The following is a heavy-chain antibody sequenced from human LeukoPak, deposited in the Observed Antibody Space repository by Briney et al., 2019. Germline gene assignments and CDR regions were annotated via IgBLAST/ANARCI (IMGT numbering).Heavy chain of an antibody. CDR3: ATNWFDP. J-gene: IGHJ5*02. CDR1: RFIFSNYW. CDR2: INTDGSGT. Sequence: GGSLRLPCAASRFIFSNYWMHWVRQAPGKGLVWVSRINTDGSGTDYADSVKGRFTISRDNAKNTLYLQMNSLRAEDTAVYYCATNWFDPWGQGTLVTVSS. V-gene: IGHV3-74*01.